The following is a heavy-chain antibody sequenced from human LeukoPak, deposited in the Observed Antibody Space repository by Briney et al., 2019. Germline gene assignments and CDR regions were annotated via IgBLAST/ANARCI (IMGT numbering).Heavy chain of an antibody. D-gene: IGHD2-15*01. CDR1: GFSFNNYW. Sequence: GGSLRLSCAASGFSFNNYWMHWVRHAPGKGLVWVARINTDESSRSYADSVKGRFTISTDNAKNTLFLQMNSLRVEDTAVYYCARDGYCSGGRCYGMDVWGLGTTVTVSS. CDR3: ARDGYCSGGRCYGMDV. CDR2: INTDESSR. J-gene: IGHJ6*02. V-gene: IGHV3-74*01.